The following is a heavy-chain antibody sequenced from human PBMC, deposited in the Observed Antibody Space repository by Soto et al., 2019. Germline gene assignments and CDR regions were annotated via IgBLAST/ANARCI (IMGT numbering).Heavy chain of an antibody. CDR1: GGSFTGYY. V-gene: IGHV4-34*01. CDR2: INHTGNT. Sequence: SETLSLTCAVYGGSFTGYYWSWIRQPPGKGLAWIGEINHTGNTNYNPSLKSRVTISIDTSKNQFSLKLSSVTAADTAVYYCATEYYDFWSDYYSPRPYFDYWGQGTLVTVSS. CDR3: ATEYYDFWSDYYSPRPYFDY. J-gene: IGHJ4*02. D-gene: IGHD3-3*01.